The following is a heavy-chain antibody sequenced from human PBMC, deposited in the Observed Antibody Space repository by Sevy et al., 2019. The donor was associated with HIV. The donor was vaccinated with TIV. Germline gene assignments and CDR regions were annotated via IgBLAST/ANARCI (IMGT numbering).Heavy chain of an antibody. V-gene: IGHV3-53*01. CDR1: GFTVSRNF. CDR3: VGADRPNQGDF. CDR2: IYSDGTT. J-gene: IGHJ4*02. D-gene: IGHD6-6*01. Sequence: GGSLRLSCAASGFTVSRNFMSWIRQAPGKGLEWVSIIYSDGTTFYADSVKGRFTISRDNSRNTPYLQMNTLRAEDTAVYYCVGADRPNQGDFWGQGTLVTVSS.